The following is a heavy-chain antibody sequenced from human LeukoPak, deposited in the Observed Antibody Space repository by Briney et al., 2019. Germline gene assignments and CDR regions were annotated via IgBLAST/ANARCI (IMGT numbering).Heavy chain of an antibody. D-gene: IGHD1-26*01. CDR2: INANSGGT. J-gene: IGHJ3*02. CDR1: GYTFTGYY. Sequence: GASVKVSCKASGYTFTGYYIYWVGQAPGQGLEWLGWINANSGGTNYAQNFQGRVTMTRDTSISTAYMELSRLTSDDTAVHYCARKKGATNAFDIWGQGTMVTVSS. CDR3: ARKKGATNAFDI. V-gene: IGHV1-2*02.